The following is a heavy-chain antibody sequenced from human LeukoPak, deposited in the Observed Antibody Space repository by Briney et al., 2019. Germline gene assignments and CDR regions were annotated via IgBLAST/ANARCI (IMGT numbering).Heavy chain of an antibody. V-gene: IGHV4-38-2*02. Sequence: TSETLSLTCTVSGYSISSGYYWGWIRQPPGKGLAWIGSIYHSGSTYYNPSLKSRVTISVDTSKNQFSLKLSSVTAADTAVYYCARAYYYDSSGPFDYWGQGTLVTVSS. CDR2: IYHSGST. CDR1: GYSISSGYY. D-gene: IGHD3-22*01. CDR3: ARAYYYDSSGPFDY. J-gene: IGHJ4*02.